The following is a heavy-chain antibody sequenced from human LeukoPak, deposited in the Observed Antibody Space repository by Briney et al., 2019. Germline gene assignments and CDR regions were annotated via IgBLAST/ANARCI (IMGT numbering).Heavy chain of an antibody. Sequence: SETLSLTCTVSGGSISSYYWSWIRQPPGKGLEWIGYIYYSGSTNYNPSLKSRVTISVDTSKNQFSLKLSSVTAADTAVYYCAREERYSSSWGRYYYYGMDVWGQGTTVTVPS. J-gene: IGHJ6*02. CDR3: AREERYSSSWGRYYYYGMDV. D-gene: IGHD6-13*01. V-gene: IGHV4-59*12. CDR2: IYYSGST. CDR1: GGSISSYY.